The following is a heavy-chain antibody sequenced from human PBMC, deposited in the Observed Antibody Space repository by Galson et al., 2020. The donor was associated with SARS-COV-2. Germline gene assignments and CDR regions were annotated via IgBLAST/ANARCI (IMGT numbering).Heavy chain of an antibody. V-gene: IGHV3-30*02. D-gene: IGHD6-13*01. J-gene: IGHJ4*02. CDR3: AKDRSNSWWGGDC. CDR1: GFTFSNYG. CDR2: IRYDGNGQ. Sequence: GESLKISCAASGFTFSNYGMHWVRQAPGKGLEWVAFIRYDGNGQYYADSVRGRFTISRDNSKNTLYLQMNSLRPEDTAVYYCAKDRSNSWWGGDCWVRGSLVTVSS.